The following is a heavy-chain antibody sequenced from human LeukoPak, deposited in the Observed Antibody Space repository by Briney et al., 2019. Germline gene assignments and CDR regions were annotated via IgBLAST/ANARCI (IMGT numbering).Heavy chain of an antibody. CDR3: AQADSTGYFYFQH. J-gene: IGHJ1*01. V-gene: IGHV6-1*01. CDR1: GDSVSSNSAA. Sequence: SQTLSLTCAISGDSVSSNSAAWNWIRQSPSRGLEWLGRTYYRSEWYNDYAVSVKSPINIHPDTSKNQFSLQLNSVTPEDTAVYYCAQADSTGYFYFQHWGQGTLVTVSS. CDR2: TYYRSEWYN. D-gene: IGHD3-22*01.